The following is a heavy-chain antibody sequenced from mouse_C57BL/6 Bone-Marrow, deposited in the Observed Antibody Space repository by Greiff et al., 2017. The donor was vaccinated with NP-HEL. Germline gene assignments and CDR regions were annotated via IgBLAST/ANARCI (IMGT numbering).Heavy chain of an antibody. CDR1: GYAFSSSW. CDR2: IYPGDGDT. Sequence: VQLKESGPELVKPGASVKISCKASGYAFSSSWMNWVKQRPGKGLEWIGRIYPGDGDTNYNGKFKGKATLTADKSSSTAYMQLSSLTSEDSAVYFCARGILRSSFAYWGQGILVTVSA. J-gene: IGHJ3*01. D-gene: IGHD1-1*01. CDR3: ARGILRSSFAY. V-gene: IGHV1-82*01.